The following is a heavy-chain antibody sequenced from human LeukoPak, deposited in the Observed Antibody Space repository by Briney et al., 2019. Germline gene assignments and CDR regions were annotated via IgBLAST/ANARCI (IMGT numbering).Heavy chain of an antibody. D-gene: IGHD1-26*01. V-gene: IGHV3-48*02. Sequence: GGSLRLSCAASGFNVSSNSMNWVRQAPGKGLEWVSYIRSSGNTIYYADSVKGRFTISRDNAKNSVYLQMNSLRDEDTAVYYCARYGSYPEAFDYWGQGTLVTVSS. CDR3: ARYGSYPEAFDY. CDR2: IRSSGNTI. CDR1: GFNVSSNS. J-gene: IGHJ4*02.